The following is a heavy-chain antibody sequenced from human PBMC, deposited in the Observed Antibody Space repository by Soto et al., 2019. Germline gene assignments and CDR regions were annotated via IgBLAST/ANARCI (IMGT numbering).Heavy chain of an antibody. Sequence: GGSLRLSCAASGFSFKDYGMHWVRQAPGKGLEWVAVIWYDGSNKYYADSVKGRFTVSRDNSKNTLYLQMNSLGGDDTGVYYCARDQSRRGGGYYYYMDVWGKGTTVTVSS. J-gene: IGHJ6*03. CDR1: GFSFKDYG. D-gene: IGHD5-12*01. CDR2: IWYDGSNK. V-gene: IGHV3-33*01. CDR3: ARDQSRRGGGYYYYMDV.